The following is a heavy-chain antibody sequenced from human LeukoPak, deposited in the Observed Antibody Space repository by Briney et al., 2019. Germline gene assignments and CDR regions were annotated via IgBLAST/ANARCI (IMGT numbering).Heavy chain of an antibody. D-gene: IGHD3-16*01. V-gene: IGHV3-53*01. CDR3: ASYTSLDY. J-gene: IGHJ4*02. CDR1: GFTLSNNY. CDR2: IYSGGSR. Sequence: GGSLRLSCAASGFTLSNNYMSWVGQAPGKGVEGVSLIYSGGSRYYSDSVKGRFAISRDNSKHTLYLQMNSLRADDTAVYYCASYTSLDYWGQGALVTVSS.